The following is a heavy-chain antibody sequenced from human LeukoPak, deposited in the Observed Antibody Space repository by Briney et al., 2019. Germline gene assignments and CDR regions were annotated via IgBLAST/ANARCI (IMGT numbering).Heavy chain of an antibody. Sequence: PGGSLRLSCAASGFTFSSYSMNWVRQAPGKGLEWVSSISSSSSYIYYADSVKGRFTISRDNAKNSLYLQMNSLRAEDTAVYYCARESREGYKNYYYYMDVWGKGTTVTVSS. CDR3: ARESREGYKNYYYYMDV. J-gene: IGHJ6*03. D-gene: IGHD5-24*01. V-gene: IGHV3-21*01. CDR1: GFTFSSYS. CDR2: ISSSSSYI.